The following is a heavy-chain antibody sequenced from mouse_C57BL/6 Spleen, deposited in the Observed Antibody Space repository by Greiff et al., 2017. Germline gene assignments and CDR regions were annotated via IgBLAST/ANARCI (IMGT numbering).Heavy chain of an antibody. D-gene: IGHD1-1*01. Sequence: VKLQQSGPELVKPGASVKISCKASGYAFSSSWMNWVKQRPGKGLEWIGRIYPGDGDTNYNGKFKGKATLTADKSSSTAYMQLSSLTSEDSAVYVCTGESSTVVSIDYWGQGTTLTVSA. CDR2: IYPGDGDT. CDR1: GYAFSSSW. J-gene: IGHJ2*01. CDR3: TGESSTVVSIDY. V-gene: IGHV1-82*01.